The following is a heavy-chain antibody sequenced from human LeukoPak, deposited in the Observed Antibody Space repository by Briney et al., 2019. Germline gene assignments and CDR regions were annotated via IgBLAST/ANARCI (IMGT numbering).Heavy chain of an antibody. V-gene: IGHV3-64*02. CDR2: INDNGDTT. D-gene: IGHD6-13*01. J-gene: IGHJ3*02. CDR1: GFTFSNYA. CDR3: ARGHRCSWFDAFDI. Sequence: GGSLRLSCAASGFTFSNYAFHWVRQAPGKGLEYVSAINDNGDTTYYADSVKGRFTISRDISKNTLFLQMGSLRTEDMAVYYCARGHRCSWFDAFDIWGQGIMVTVSS.